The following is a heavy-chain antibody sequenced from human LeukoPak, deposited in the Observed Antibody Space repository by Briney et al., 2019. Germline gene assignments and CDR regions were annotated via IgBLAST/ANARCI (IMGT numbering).Heavy chain of an antibody. J-gene: IGHJ4*02. D-gene: IGHD2-21*02. CDR1: GFTVSSNY. CDR2: IYSGGST. V-gene: IGHV3-53*01. Sequence: PGGSLRLSRAASGFTVSSNYMSWVRQAPGKGLEWVSVIYSGGSTYYADSVKGRFTISRDNSKNTLYLQMNSLRAEDTAVYYCARDHLVTGYFDYWGQGTLVTVSS. CDR3: ARDHLVTGYFDY.